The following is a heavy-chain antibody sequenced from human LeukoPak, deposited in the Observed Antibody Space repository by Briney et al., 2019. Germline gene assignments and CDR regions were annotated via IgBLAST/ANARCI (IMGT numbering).Heavy chain of an antibody. CDR1: GGSVSSGGYY. CDR3: AREDIVVVPAADAFDI. J-gene: IGHJ3*02. D-gene: IGHD2-2*01. V-gene: IGHV4-61*08. Sequence: SETLSLTCTVSGGSVSSGGYYWSWIRQPPGKGLEWIGYIYYSGSTNYNPSLKSRVTISVDTSKNQFSLKLSSVTAADTAVYYCAREDIVVVPAADAFDIWGQGTMVTVSS. CDR2: IYYSGST.